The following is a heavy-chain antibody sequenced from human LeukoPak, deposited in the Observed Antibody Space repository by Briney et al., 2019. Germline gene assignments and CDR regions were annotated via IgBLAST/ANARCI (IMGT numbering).Heavy chain of an antibody. Sequence: GRSLRLSCAASGFTFSSYGMHWVRQAPGKGLEWVAVISYDGSNKNYADSVKGRFTISRDNSKNTLYLQMNSLRAEDTAVYYCAKDYAYYGSGSYYNDYWGQGTLVIVSS. J-gene: IGHJ4*02. D-gene: IGHD3-10*01. CDR1: GFTFSSYG. CDR3: AKDYAYYGSGSYYNDY. V-gene: IGHV3-30*18. CDR2: ISYDGSNK.